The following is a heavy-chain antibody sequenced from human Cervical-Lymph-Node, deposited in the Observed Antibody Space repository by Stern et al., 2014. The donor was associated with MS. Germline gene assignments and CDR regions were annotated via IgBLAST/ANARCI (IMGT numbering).Heavy chain of an antibody. D-gene: IGHD6-25*01. V-gene: IGHV1-69*09. CDR3: ARDLESSDSTWDDR. CDR1: GGNFNTYV. Sequence: VQLVESGAEVKKPGSSVKVSCKASGGNFNTYVFSWARQAPGQGLQWMGGIIPFLGITNYAQNFQGRVTITADKSTSTAYMELSSLTSEDTAIYFCARDLESSDSTWDDRWARGTLVTVSS. CDR2: IIPFLGIT. J-gene: IGHJ5*02.